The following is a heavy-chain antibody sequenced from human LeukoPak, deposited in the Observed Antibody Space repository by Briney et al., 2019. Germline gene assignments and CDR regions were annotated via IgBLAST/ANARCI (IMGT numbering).Heavy chain of an antibody. V-gene: IGHV3-11*05. CDR2: ISSSSSYI. Sequence: GGSLRLSCAASGFTFSDYYMSWIRQAPGKGLEWVSSISSSSSYIYYADSVKGRFTISRDNSKNTLYLQMNSLRAEDTAVYYCAKDRTIFGVVIRGMDVWGQGTTVTVSS. CDR1: GFTFSDYY. D-gene: IGHD3-3*01. J-gene: IGHJ6*02. CDR3: AKDRTIFGVVIRGMDV.